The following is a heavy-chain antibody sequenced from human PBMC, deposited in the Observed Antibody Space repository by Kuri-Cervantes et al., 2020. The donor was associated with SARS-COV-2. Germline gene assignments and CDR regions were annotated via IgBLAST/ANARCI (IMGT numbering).Heavy chain of an antibody. D-gene: IGHD3-10*01. CDR3: ARNLRGVLWTFDY. CDR1: GFTFSSYS. CDR2: ISSSSSTI. V-gene: IGHV3-48*01. J-gene: IGHJ4*02. Sequence: GGSLRLSCAASGFTFSSYSMNWVRQAPGKGLEWVSYISSSSSTIYYADSVKGRFTISRDNAKNSLYLQMNSLRAEDTAVYYCARNLRGVLWTFDYWGQGTLVTVSS.